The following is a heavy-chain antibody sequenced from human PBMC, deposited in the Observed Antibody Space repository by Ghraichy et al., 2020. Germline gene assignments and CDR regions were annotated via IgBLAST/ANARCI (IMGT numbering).Heavy chain of an antibody. D-gene: IGHD3-10*01. V-gene: IGHV4/OR15-8*01. Sequence: SETLSLTCVVSGDFITNYNWWSWVRQPPGKRLEWIGEIFHSGTTNYNPSLKSRVTISVDKSRNQFALKLTSVTAADTAVYYCTRERNYGSGSYWVDVLGQGTMVTGS. CDR2: IFHSGTT. J-gene: IGHJ6*02. CDR1: GDFITNYNW. CDR3: TRERNYGSGSYWVDV.